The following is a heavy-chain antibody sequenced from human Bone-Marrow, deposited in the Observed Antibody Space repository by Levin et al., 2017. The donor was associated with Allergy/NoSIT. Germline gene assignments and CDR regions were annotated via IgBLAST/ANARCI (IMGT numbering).Heavy chain of an antibody. V-gene: IGHV3-23*01. D-gene: IGHD6-19*01. J-gene: IGHJ4*02. CDR3: AKNRQWLAPKNFDY. Sequence: GGSLRLSCAASGFTFTSYAMSWVRQAQGKGLEWVSGISGSGDSTYYADSVKGRFTISRDYSKNTLYLQMNSLRAEDTAIYYCAKNRQWLAPKNFDYWGQGTLVTVSS. CDR1: GFTFTSYA. CDR2: ISGSGDST.